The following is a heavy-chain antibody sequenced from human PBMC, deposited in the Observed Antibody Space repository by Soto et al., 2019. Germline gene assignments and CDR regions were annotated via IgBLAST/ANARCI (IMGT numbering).Heavy chain of an antibody. V-gene: IGHV1-18*01. J-gene: IGHJ4*02. Sequence: AYVKVYSKAAGYTLNSYGISWVRQAPGQGLKRKGWISVYNGNTNCAQKVQGRVTMTTDTSTSTAYTELRSLRPDDTSVYYCARDGRDGGSLALWAQGT. CDR1: GYTLNSYG. D-gene: IGHD2-15*01. CDR2: ISVYNGNT. CDR3: ARDGRDGGSLAL.